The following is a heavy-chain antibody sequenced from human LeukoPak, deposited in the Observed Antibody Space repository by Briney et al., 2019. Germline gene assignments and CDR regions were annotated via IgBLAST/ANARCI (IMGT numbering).Heavy chain of an antibody. CDR3: ATTGSGSYYDY. CDR1: GFSFSSSW. CDR2: INEDETST. J-gene: IGHJ4*02. V-gene: IGHV3-74*01. D-gene: IGHD1-26*01. Sequence: GGSLRLSCAASGFSFSSSWMHWVRQVPGKGLEWVSRINEDETSTTYAESVKGRFTISRDNAKNTLFLQMNSLRAEDTAVYYCATTGSGSYYDYWGQGTLVTVPS.